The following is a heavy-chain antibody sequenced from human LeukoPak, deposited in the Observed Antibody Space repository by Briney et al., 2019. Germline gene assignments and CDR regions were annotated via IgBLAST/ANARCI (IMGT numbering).Heavy chain of an antibody. CDR3: ARDYKYAFDN. CDR1: GFTFSDYS. D-gene: IGHD5-24*01. CDR2: IGIDSGNT. J-gene: IGHJ4*02. V-gene: IGHV3-48*01. Sequence: GGSLRLSCAASGFTFSDYSMNWVRQAPGKGLEWISYIGIDSGNTNYADSAKGRFTISGDKAKNSLYLQMNSLRVEDTAVYYCARDYKYAFDNWGQGTLVTVSS.